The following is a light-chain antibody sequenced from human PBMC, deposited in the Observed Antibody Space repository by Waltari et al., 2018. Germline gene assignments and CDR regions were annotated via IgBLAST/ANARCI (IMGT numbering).Light chain of an antibody. CDR2: DTS. J-gene: IGKJ4*01. CDR1: QSVSNY. CDR3: QQRRTWPLT. Sequence: SCWASQSVSNYLAWYQQKPGQAPRLLIYDTSNRATDIPARFSGSGFGTDFTLTITSLEPEDFAVYYCQQRRTWPLTFGGGTKVEIK. V-gene: IGKV3-11*01.